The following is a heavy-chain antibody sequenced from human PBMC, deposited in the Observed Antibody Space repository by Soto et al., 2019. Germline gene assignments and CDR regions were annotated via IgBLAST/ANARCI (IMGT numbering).Heavy chain of an antibody. Sequence: ASVKVSCKASGYTFTSYDINWVRQATGQGLEWMGWMNPNSGNTGYAQKFQGRVTMTRNTSASTAYMELSSLRSEDTAVYYCARDPSSSWYYYGMDVWGQGTTVTVSS. J-gene: IGHJ6*02. CDR1: GYTFTSYD. V-gene: IGHV1-8*01. CDR3: ARDPSSSWYYYGMDV. D-gene: IGHD6-13*01. CDR2: MNPNSGNT.